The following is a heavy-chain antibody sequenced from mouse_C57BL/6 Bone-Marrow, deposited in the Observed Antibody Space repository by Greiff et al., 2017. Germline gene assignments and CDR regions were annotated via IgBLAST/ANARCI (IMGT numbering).Heavy chain of an antibody. J-gene: IGHJ3*01. CDR3: ARRGDYDGEFAY. CDR2: IYPRSGNT. D-gene: IGHD2-4*01. CDR1: GYTFTSYG. Sequence: VKLMESGAELARPGASVKLSCKASGYTFTSYGISWVKQRTGQGLEWIGEIYPRSGNTYYNEKFKGKATLTADKSSSTAYMELRSLTSEDSAVYFCARRGDYDGEFAYWGQGTLVTVSA. V-gene: IGHV1-81*01.